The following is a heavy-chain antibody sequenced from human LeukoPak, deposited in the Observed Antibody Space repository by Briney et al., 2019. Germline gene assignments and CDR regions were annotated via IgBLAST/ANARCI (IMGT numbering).Heavy chain of an antibody. J-gene: IGHJ3*02. CDR2: IIPILGIA. CDR1: GGTFSSYA. D-gene: IGHD3-3*01. Sequence: ASVKVSCKASGGTFSSYAISWVRQAPGQGLEWMGRIIPILGIANYAQKFQGRVTITADKSTSTAYMELSSLRSEDTAVYYCATDTIFGVVAFDIWGQGTMVTVSS. V-gene: IGHV1-69*04. CDR3: ATDTIFGVVAFDI.